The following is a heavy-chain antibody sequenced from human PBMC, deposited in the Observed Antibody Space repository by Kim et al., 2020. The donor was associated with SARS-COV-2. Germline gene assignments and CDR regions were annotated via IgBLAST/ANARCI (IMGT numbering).Heavy chain of an antibody. V-gene: IGHV4-59*02. J-gene: IGHJ5*02. D-gene: IGHD3-22*01. CDR1: GAPVTTFY. CDR2: IHNREGT. Sequence: SETLSLTCTVSGAPVTTFYWSWIRQPPGKGLEWIGYIHNREGTNYNPSLKSRVTMSLDTSKNQFFLRLNSVTAADTAVYYCARDGDCDNSGYPW. CDR3: ARDGDCDNSGYP.